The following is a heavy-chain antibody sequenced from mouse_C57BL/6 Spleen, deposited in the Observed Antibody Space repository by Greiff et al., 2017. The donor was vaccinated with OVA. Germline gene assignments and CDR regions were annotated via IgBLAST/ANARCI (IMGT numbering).Heavy chain of an antibody. J-gene: IGHJ4*01. CDR1: GYTFTDYE. D-gene: IGHD1-1*02. Sequence: QVQLKESGAELVRPGASVTLSCKASGYTFTDYEMHWVKQTPVHGLAWIGAIDPEPGGPAYNQKFKGKAILTADKSSSTAYMELRSLTSEDSAVDYCTREEDYGAMDDWGQGTSVTVSS. CDR3: TREEDYGAMDD. CDR2: IDPEPGGP. V-gene: IGHV1-15*01.